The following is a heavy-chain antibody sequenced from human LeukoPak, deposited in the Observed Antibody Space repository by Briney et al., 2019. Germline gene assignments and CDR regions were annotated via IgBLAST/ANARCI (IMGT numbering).Heavy chain of an antibody. D-gene: IGHD6-13*01. Sequence: PGGSLRLSCAASGFTFSDYYMSWIRQAPGKGLEWVSYISSSGSTIYYADSVKGRFTISRDNAKNSLYLQMNSPRAEDTAVYYCARVMSSSWVLDYWGQGTLVTVSS. CDR1: GFTFSDYY. CDR2: ISSSGSTI. CDR3: ARVMSSSWVLDY. V-gene: IGHV3-11*01. J-gene: IGHJ4*02.